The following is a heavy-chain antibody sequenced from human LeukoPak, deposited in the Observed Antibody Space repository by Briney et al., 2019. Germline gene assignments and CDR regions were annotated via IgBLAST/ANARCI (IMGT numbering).Heavy chain of an antibody. Sequence: PSETLSLTRAVSGDCVSSGGYSGSWIRQPPGEGLEWIGYIYHSGSTYYNPSLKSRVTISVDRSKNQFSLKLSSVTAADTAVYYCARGPGGMDVWGKGTTVTVSS. CDR3: ARGPGGMDV. J-gene: IGHJ6*04. CDR1: GDCVSSGGYS. V-gene: IGHV4-30-2*01. CDR2: IYHSGST.